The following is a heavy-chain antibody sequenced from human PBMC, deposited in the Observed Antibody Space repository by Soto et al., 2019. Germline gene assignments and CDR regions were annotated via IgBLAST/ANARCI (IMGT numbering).Heavy chain of an antibody. CDR3: ARDVSGDCGFWGGNPILDS. CDR2: INPDSGGT. D-gene: IGHD3-3*01. Sequence: ASVKVSCKASGYTFTDYYLNWVRQAPGQGLEWMGWINPDSGGTSSAQRFQGRITMTRDTSISTAYMELSRLRSDDTAIYYCARDVSGDCGFWGGNPILDSWSQGAPVTVSS. CDR1: GYTFTDYY. J-gene: IGHJ4*02. V-gene: IGHV1-2*02.